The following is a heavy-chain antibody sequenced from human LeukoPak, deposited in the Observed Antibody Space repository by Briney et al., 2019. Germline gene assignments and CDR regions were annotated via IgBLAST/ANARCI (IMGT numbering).Heavy chain of an antibody. J-gene: IGHJ4*02. CDR3: ARDAIAAAGSFDY. CDR1: GYTFTSYD. Sequence: GASVKVSCKASGYTFTSYDINWVRQAPGQGLEWMGLINPSGGNTRYAQKFQGRVTMTRDTSTTTVYMELSSLRSEDTAVYYCARDAIAAAGSFDYWGQGTLVIVSS. V-gene: IGHV1-46*01. D-gene: IGHD6-13*01. CDR2: INPSGGNT.